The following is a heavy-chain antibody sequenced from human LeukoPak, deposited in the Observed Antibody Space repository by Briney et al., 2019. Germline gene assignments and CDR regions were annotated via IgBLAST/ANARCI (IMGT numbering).Heavy chain of an antibody. Sequence: VASVKVSCKASGYTFTSYYMHWVRQAPGQGLEWMGWINPKNAGTNYAQKFQGRVTMTRDTSTSTVYMELSRPRSDDTAVYYCARTLYIAAAPGGFDYWGQGTLVTVSS. D-gene: IGHD6-13*01. CDR3: ARTLYIAAAPGGFDY. V-gene: IGHV1-2*02. CDR1: GYTFTSYY. CDR2: INPKNAGT. J-gene: IGHJ4*02.